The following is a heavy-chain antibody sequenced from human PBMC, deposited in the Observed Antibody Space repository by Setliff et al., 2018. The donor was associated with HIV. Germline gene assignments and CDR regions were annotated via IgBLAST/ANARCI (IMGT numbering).Heavy chain of an antibody. CDR2: IDPGSGAA. CDR3: ARVRPAPGAALDY. V-gene: IGHV1-46*04. D-gene: IGHD6-13*01. J-gene: IGHJ4*02. Sequence: ASVKVSCKTSGYNFSPYRIHWVRQAPGQGLEWIGIIDPGSGAATYAQKLQGRITMTRDTTTTTVYMHLNSLTSDDSAVYFCARVRPAPGAALDYWGQGTLVTVSS. CDR1: GYNFSPYR.